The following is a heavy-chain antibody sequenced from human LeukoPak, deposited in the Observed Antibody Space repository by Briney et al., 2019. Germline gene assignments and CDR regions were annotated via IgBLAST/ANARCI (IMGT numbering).Heavy chain of an antibody. CDR1: GFTFSSYA. D-gene: IGHD3-22*01. CDR2: ISGSGGST. V-gene: IGHV3-23*01. Sequence: PGGSLRLSCAASGFTFSSYAMSWVRQAPGKGLEWVSAISGSGGSTYYADSVKGRFTISRDNSKNTLYLQMNSLRAEDTAVYYCAKEHYYDSSGYYPWNYYYGMDVWGQGTTVTVSS. J-gene: IGHJ6*02. CDR3: AKEHYYDSSGYYPWNYYYGMDV.